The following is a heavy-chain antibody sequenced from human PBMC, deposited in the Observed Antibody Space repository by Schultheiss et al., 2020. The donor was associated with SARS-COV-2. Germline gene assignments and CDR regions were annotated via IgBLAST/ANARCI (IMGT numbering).Heavy chain of an antibody. CDR1: GFTFSSYA. J-gene: IGHJ4*02. V-gene: IGHV3-30-3*01. CDR2: ISYDGSNK. Sequence: GGSLRLSCAASGFTFSSYAMHWVRQAPGKGLEWVAVISYDGSNKYYADSVKGRFTISRDNSKNTLYLQMNSLRAEDTAVYYCARFSYDYGDYDGDFFDYWGQGTLVTVSS. D-gene: IGHD4-17*01. CDR3: ARFSYDYGDYDGDFFDY.